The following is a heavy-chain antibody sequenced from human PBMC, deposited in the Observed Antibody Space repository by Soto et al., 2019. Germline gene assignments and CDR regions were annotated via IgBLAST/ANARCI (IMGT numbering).Heavy chain of an antibody. Sequence: PGGSLRLSCAASGFTFSSYAMSWVRQAPGKGLEWVSAISGSGGSTYYADSVKGRFTISRDNSKNTLYLQMNSLRAEDTAVYYCAKEFISRSTSCYVCYYYYGMDVWGQGTTVTVSS. CDR3: AKEFISRSTSCYVCYYYYGMDV. D-gene: IGHD2-2*01. CDR2: ISGSGGST. CDR1: GFTFSSYA. J-gene: IGHJ6*02. V-gene: IGHV3-23*01.